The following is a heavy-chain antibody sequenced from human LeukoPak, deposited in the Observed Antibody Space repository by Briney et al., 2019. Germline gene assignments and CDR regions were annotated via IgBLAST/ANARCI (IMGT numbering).Heavy chain of an antibody. J-gene: IGHJ4*02. CDR3: ARGRTPAYSSSWYSVDY. V-gene: IGHV1-46*01. Sequence: GASVKVSCKASGYTFTSYYMYWVRQAPGQGLEWMGLINPSGGSTSYAQKFQGRVTMTRDTSTSTVYMELSSLRSEDTAVYYCARGRTPAYSSSWYSVDYWGQGTLVTVSS. D-gene: IGHD6-13*01. CDR2: INPSGGST. CDR1: GYTFTSYY.